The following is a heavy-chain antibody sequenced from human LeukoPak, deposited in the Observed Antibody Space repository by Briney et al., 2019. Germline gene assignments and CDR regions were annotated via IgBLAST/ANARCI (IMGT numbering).Heavy chain of an antibody. J-gene: IGHJ3*02. CDR1: GASINKDY. CDR2: IHPSGIT. CDR3: ASSLAAAGSGAFDI. V-gene: IGHV4-4*07. D-gene: IGHD6-13*01. Sequence: SETLSLTCTVSGASINKDYWAWIRQPAGKGLEGIGRIHPSGITHQNPSLRGRVTMSIDASKNQFSLKLGSVTAADTAVYYCASSLAAAGSGAFDIWGQGTMVTVSS.